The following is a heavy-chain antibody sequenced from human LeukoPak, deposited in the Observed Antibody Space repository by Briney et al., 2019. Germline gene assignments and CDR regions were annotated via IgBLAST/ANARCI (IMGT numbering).Heavy chain of an antibody. J-gene: IGHJ6*02. CDR2: INPNSGGT. CDR3: ARDLPSIAVAGYYYYGMDV. Sequence: ASVKVSCKASGYTFTGYYMHWVRPAPGQGLEWMGWINPNSGGTNYVQKFQGRVTMTRDTSISTAYMELSRLRSDDTAVYYCARDLPSIAVAGYYYYGMDVWGQGTTVTVSS. D-gene: IGHD6-19*01. CDR1: GYTFTGYY. V-gene: IGHV1-2*02.